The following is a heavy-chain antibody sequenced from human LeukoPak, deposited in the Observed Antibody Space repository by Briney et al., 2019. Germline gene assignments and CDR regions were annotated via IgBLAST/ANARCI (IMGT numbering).Heavy chain of an antibody. Sequence: SETLSLTCTVSGGSISSYYWSWLRQPAGKGLEWIGRIYTSGSTNYNPSLKSRVTMSVDTSKNQFSLKLSSVTAADTAVYYCARVRSSGWRLDAFDIWGQGTMVTVSS. CDR2: IYTSGST. V-gene: IGHV4-4*07. J-gene: IGHJ3*02. D-gene: IGHD6-19*01. CDR3: ARVRSSGWRLDAFDI. CDR1: GGSISSYY.